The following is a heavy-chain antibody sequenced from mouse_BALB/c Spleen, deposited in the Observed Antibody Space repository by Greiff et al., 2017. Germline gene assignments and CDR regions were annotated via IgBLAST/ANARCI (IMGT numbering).Heavy chain of an antibody. J-gene: IGHJ3*01. CDR1: GFSLTSYG. V-gene: IGHV2-2*02. Sequence: QVQLKESGPGLVQPSQSLSITCTVSGFSLTSYGVHWVRQSPGKGLEWLGVIWSGGSTDYNAAFISRLSISKDNSKSQVFFKMNSLQANDTAIYYCARNLFYYGSSSFAYWGQGTLVTVSA. CDR3: ARNLFYYGSSSFAY. CDR2: IWSGGST. D-gene: IGHD1-1*01.